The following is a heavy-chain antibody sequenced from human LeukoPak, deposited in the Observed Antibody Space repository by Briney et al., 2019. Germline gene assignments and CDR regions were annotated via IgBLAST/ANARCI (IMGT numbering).Heavy chain of an antibody. CDR2: IYYSGST. CDR3: ASTVAGEGYFDL. Sequence: PSETLSLTCTVSGGSISSGDYYWGWIRQPPGKGLEWIGSIYYSGSTYYNPSLKSRVTISVDTSKNQFSLKLSSVTAADTAVYYCASTVAGEGYFDLWGRGTLVTVSS. CDR1: GGSISSGDYY. V-gene: IGHV4-39*01. D-gene: IGHD3-16*01. J-gene: IGHJ2*01.